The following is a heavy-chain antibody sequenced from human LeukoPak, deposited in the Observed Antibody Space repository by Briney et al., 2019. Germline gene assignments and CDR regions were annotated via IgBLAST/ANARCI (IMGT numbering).Heavy chain of an antibody. Sequence: SETLSLTCAVYGGSFSGYYWSWIRQAPGKGLEWIGEVNHSGSTKYNPSLKSRVTISVDMSKNQVSLKLSSVTAADTAVYYCARGGGDYYMDVWGKGTTVTVSS. CDR3: ARGGGDYYMDV. CDR1: GGSFSGYY. J-gene: IGHJ6*03. CDR2: VNHSGST. D-gene: IGHD4-17*01. V-gene: IGHV4-34*01.